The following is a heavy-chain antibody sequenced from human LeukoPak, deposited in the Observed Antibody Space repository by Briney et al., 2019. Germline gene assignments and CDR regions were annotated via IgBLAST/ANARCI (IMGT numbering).Heavy chain of an antibody. D-gene: IGHD1-1*01. CDR3: ASSSWNE. V-gene: IGHV4-34*01. CDR2: INHSGST. CDR1: GGSFSGYY. J-gene: IGHJ4*02. Sequence: SETLSLTCAVYGGSFSGYYWSWIRQPPGKGLEWIGEINHSGSTNYNPSLKSRVTISVDTSKNQFSLKLSSETAADTAVYYCASSSWNEWGQGTLVTVSS.